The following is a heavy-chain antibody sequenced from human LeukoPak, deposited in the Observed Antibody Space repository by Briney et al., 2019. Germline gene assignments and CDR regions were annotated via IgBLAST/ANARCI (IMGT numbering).Heavy chain of an antibody. V-gene: IGHV1-8*01. CDR1: GYTFITSD. J-gene: IGHJ4*02. CDR3: TRNLRLDEH. CDR2: IDPESGYT. D-gene: IGHD1-1*01. Sequence: EASVKVSCKASGYTFITSDINWVRQASGQGLEWMGYIDPESGYTTYAQKCQGRVTMTRDTSTSTAYMELSSLTPDDTAIYYCTRNLRLDEHWGQGTLVAVSS.